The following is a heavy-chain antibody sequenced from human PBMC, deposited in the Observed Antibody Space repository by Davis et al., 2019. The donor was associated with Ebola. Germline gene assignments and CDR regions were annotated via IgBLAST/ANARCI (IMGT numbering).Heavy chain of an antibody. J-gene: IGHJ4*02. Sequence: AASATVSCKASGYTFTSYGTSWVRQAPGQGLEWMGWISAYNGNTNYAQKLQGRVTMTTDTSTSTAYMELRSLRSDDTAVYYCARARFRELLEDYWGQGTLVTVSS. D-gene: IGHD3-10*01. CDR2: ISAYNGNT. CDR3: ARARFRELLEDY. CDR1: GYTFTSYG. V-gene: IGHV1-18*01.